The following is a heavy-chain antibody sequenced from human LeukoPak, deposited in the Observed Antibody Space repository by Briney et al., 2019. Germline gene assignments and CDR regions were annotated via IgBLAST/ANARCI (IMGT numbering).Heavy chain of an antibody. Sequence: GGSLRLSCAASGFTFSDYYMSWIRQAPGKGLEWVSYISSSGSTIYYADSVKGRFTISRDNAKNSLYLQMNSLRAEDTAVYYCARDLTMVRGVISWFDPWGQGTLVTVSS. CDR3: ARDLTMVRGVISWFDP. CDR2: ISSSGSTI. D-gene: IGHD3-10*01. CDR1: GFTFSDYY. J-gene: IGHJ5*02. V-gene: IGHV3-11*04.